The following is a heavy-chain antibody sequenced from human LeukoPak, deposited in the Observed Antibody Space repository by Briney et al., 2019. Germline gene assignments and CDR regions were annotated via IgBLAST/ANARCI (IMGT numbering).Heavy chain of an antibody. CDR1: GGSISSYY. J-gene: IGHJ4*02. CDR3: TRRHISSSRVGDD. V-gene: IGHV4-59*08. Sequence: SETLSLTCTVSGGSISSYYWSWIRQPPGKGLEWIGYIYYSGSTNYNPSLKSRVSISVDTSKNQFSLKLSSVTAADTAVYYCTRRHISSSRVGDDWGQGTLVTVSS. D-gene: IGHD6-6*01. CDR2: IYYSGST.